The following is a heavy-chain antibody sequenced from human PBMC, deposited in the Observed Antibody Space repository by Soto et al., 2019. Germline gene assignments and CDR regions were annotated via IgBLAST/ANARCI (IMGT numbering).Heavy chain of an antibody. CDR3: AKAFPPYYGSGSSYYFTF. D-gene: IGHD3-10*01. V-gene: IGHV3-23*01. CDR1: GFTFSSYA. CDR2: ISGSGLNT. Sequence: GGSLRLSCAASGFTFSSYAMSWVRQAPGKGLEWVSAISGSGLNTYYAESVKGRFTISRDNSKNTLYLQLNSLRAEDTAIYYCAKAFPPYYGSGSSYYFTFWGQGTLVTVSS. J-gene: IGHJ4*02.